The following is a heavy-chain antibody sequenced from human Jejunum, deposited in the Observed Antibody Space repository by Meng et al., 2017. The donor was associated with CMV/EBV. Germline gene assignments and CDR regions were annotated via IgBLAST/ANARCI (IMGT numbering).Heavy chain of an antibody. D-gene: IGHD4-11*01. CDR1: TNDTLG. CDR3: AHITHYTITTYNGMDV. Sequence: TNDTLGVSWLRHAPGPALELLAHIFSNDETSYSTSLRSRLTISQDTSRSQVVLTMTNVDPVDTATYYCAHITHYTITTYNGMDVWGQGTTVTVSS. J-gene: IGHJ6*02. CDR2: IFSNDET. V-gene: IGHV2-26*01.